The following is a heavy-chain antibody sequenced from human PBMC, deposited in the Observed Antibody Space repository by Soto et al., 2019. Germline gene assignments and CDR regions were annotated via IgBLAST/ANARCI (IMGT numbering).Heavy chain of an antibody. CDR1: GFTFTSSA. D-gene: IGHD3-22*01. Sequence: QMPLVQSGPEVKKPGTSVKVSCKASGFTFTSSAVQWVRQARGQRLEWIGWIVVGSGNTNYAQKFQERVTITRDMSTSTAYMELSSLRSEVTAVYYCAAGRLNYDSSCYYDRFDYWGQGTLVTVSS. CDR2: IVVGSGNT. V-gene: IGHV1-58*01. CDR3: AAGRLNYDSSCYYDRFDY. J-gene: IGHJ4*02.